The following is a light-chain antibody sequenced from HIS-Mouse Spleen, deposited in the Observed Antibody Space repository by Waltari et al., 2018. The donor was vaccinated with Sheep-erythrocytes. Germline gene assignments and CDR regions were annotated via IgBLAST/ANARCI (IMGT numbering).Light chain of an antibody. CDR1: SSDVGGYNY. V-gene: IGLV2-14*01. Sequence: QSALTQPASVSGSPGQSITIPCTGTSSDVGGYNYVSWYQQHPGKAPKLMIYEVSNRPSGVSNRFSGSKSGNTASLTISGLQAEDEADYYCSSHTSSSTQVFGGGTKLTVL. J-gene: IGLJ2*01. CDR3: SSHTSSSTQV. CDR2: EVS.